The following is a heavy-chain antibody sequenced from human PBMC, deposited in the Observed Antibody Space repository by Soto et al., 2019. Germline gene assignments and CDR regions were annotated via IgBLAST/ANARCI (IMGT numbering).Heavy chain of an antibody. CDR3: ARSPGGGSGRFAP. Sequence: GGSLRLSCAASGFTFSNYDMTWVRQASGKGLEWVSYIGSSSSPIYYTDSVQGRFTISRDNAKNSLYLQMNSLRAEDTAVYYRARSPGGGSGRFAPWGQGTLVTVSS. CDR2: IGSSSSPI. J-gene: IGHJ5*02. D-gene: IGHD2-8*02. V-gene: IGHV3-48*01. CDR1: GFTFSNYD.